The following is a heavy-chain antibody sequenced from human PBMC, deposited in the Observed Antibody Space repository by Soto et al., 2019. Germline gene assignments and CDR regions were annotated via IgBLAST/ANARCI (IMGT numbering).Heavy chain of an antibody. CDR2: IHYSGST. Sequence: NPSETLSLTCTVSSDSISNYYWSWIRQPPGKGLEWIGYIHYSGSTDYNPSLKSRVSISGDTSKSQFSLKLSSVTAADTAVYYCASAVVAPFCYLDFWGQGTLVTVSS. D-gene: IGHD2-2*01. CDR3: ASAVVAPFCYLDF. CDR1: SDSISNYY. J-gene: IGHJ4*02. V-gene: IGHV4-59*01.